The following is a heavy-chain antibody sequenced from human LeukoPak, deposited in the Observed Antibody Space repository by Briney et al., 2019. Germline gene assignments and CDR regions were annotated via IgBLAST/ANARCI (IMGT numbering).Heavy chain of an antibody. D-gene: IGHD6-19*01. CDR3: AKDRGVQWLVNHPYYFDY. CDR2: ISGSGGST. V-gene: IGHV3-23*01. J-gene: IGHJ4*02. Sequence: GGSLRLSCAASGFTFSSYAMSWVRHAPGKGLEWVSAISGSGGSTYYADSVKGRFTISRDNSKNTLYLQMNSLRAEDTAVYYCAKDRGVQWLVNHPYYFDYWGQGTLVTVSS. CDR1: GFTFSSYA.